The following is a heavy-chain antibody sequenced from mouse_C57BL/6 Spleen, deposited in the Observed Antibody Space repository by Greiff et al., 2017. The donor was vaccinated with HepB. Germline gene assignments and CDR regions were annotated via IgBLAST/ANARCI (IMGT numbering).Heavy chain of an antibody. Sequence: EVQGVESGGGLVKPGGSLKLSCAASGFTFSDYGMHWVRPAPEKGLEWVAYISSGSSTIYYADTVKGRFTISRDNAKNTLFLQMTSLKSEDTAMYYCARAVTTVVEGYFDYWGQGTTLTVSS. CDR1: GFTFSDYG. D-gene: IGHD1-1*01. V-gene: IGHV5-17*01. J-gene: IGHJ2*01. CDR2: ISSGSSTI. CDR3: ARAVTTVVEGYFDY.